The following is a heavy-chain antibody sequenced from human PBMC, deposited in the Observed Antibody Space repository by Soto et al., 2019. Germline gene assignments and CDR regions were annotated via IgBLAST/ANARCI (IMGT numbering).Heavy chain of an antibody. CDR1: GGTFSSYA. V-gene: IGHV1-69*01. J-gene: IGHJ6*02. D-gene: IGHD3-22*01. Sequence: QVQLVQSGAEVKKPGSSVKVSCKASGGTFSSYAISWVRQAPGQGLEWMGGIIPIFGTSNYAQQFQGRVTITADEATSTAYMELSSLRSEDTAVYYCARKVVSGYYYYYYGMDVWGQGTTVTVSS. CDR2: IIPIFGTS. CDR3: ARKVVSGYYYYYYGMDV.